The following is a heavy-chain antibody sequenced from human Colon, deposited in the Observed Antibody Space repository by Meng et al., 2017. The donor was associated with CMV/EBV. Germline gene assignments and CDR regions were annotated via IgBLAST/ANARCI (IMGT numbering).Heavy chain of an antibody. CDR1: GFTFSSYA. J-gene: IGHJ6*02. Sequence: GGSLRLSCAASGFTFSSYAMSWVRQAPGKGLEWVSGITGSGDRAYYADSVGGRFTTSRDRFNNTVYLQMNSLRAEDTAVYYCAKPHEDYYYDTRGAYGMDVWGQGTTVTVSS. V-gene: IGHV3-23*01. D-gene: IGHD3-22*01. CDR2: ITGSGDRA. CDR3: AKPHEDYYYDTRGAYGMDV.